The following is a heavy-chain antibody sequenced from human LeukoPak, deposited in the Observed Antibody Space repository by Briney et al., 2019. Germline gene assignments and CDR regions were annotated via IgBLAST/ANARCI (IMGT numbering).Heavy chain of an antibody. CDR2: ISWNSDYT. CDR3: AKDFQGIVGATQIDF. V-gene: IGHV3-43*01. J-gene: IGHJ4*02. CDR1: GFKFDDYT. Sequence: GGSLRLSCAASGFKFDDYTMHWVRRAPEKGLEWVSLISWNSDYTSYAESVKGRFTISRDNSKNSLYLQMNSLRTEDTAFYYCAKDFQGIVGATQIDFWGQGTLVTVSS. D-gene: IGHD1-26*01.